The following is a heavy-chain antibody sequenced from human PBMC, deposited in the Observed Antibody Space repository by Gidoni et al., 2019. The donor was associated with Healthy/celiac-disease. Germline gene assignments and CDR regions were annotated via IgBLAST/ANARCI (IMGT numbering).Heavy chain of an antibody. Sequence: EVQLVESGGGLVQPGRSLRLSCTASGFTFGDYAMSWVRQAPGKGLEWVGFIRSKAYGGTTEYAASVKGRFTISRDDSKSIAYLQMNSLKTEDTAVYYCTRERTGYFQHWGQGTLVTVSS. J-gene: IGHJ1*01. CDR2: IRSKAYGGTT. CDR1: GFTFGDYA. CDR3: TRERTGYFQH. V-gene: IGHV3-49*04.